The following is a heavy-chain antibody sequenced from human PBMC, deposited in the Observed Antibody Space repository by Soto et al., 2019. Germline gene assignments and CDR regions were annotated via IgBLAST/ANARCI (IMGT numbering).Heavy chain of an antibody. D-gene: IGHD3-10*01. V-gene: IGHV3-30*18. J-gene: IGHJ4*02. CDR3: AKGVVREPAYFDY. CDR2: ISYDGTNE. CDR1: GFTFSAFA. Sequence: GGSLRLSCTVSGFTFSAFAMYWVRQAPGKGLEWVALISYDGTNEDYAESVRGRFTISRDNSKNTLYLDMNSLSAEDSAVYFCAKGVVREPAYFDYWGQG.